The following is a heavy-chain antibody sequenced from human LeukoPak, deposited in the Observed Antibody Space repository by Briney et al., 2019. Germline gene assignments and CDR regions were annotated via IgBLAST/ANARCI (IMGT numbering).Heavy chain of an antibody. D-gene: IGHD6-25*01. J-gene: IGHJ4*02. V-gene: IGHV1-2*02. Sequence: ASVKVSCKASGYTFTGYYLHWVRQAPGQGLEWMGWINPNSGGTDYAQKFQGRVTMTRDTSISTAYMELSRLRSDDTAVYYCTLIAAAAGVEYWGQGTLVTVSS. CDR1: GYTFTGYY. CDR3: TLIAAAAGVEY. CDR2: INPNSGGT.